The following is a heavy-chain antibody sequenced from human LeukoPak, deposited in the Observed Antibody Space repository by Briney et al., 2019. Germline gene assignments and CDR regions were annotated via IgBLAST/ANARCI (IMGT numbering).Heavy chain of an antibody. J-gene: IGHJ5*02. CDR1: GYTFTGFY. D-gene: IGHD3-10*01. CDR3: ARRGIINREFDR. V-gene: IGHV1-2*02. CDR2: INPNSGAT. Sequence: ASVKVSCKASGYTFTGFYMHWARQAPGQGLEWMGWINPNSGATDYAQTFQGRVTMTRDTSITTAYMELSSLRSDDTAVYYCARRGIINREFDRWGQGTLVTVSS.